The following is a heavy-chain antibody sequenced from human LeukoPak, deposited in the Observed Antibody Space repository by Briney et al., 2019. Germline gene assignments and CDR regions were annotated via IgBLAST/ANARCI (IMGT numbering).Heavy chain of an antibody. Sequence: PSETLSLTCAVYGGSFSGYYWSWIRQPPGKGLEWIGEINHSGSTNYNPSLKSRVTISVDTSKNQFSLKLSSVTAADTAVYYCARKGALGYFDYWGQGTLVTVSS. CDR2: INHSGST. J-gene: IGHJ4*02. V-gene: IGHV4-34*01. CDR3: ARKGALGYFDY. D-gene: IGHD3-16*01. CDR1: GGSFSGYY.